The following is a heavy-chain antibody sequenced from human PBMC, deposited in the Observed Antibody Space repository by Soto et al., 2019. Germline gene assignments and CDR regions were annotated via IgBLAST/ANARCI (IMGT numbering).Heavy chain of an antibody. D-gene: IGHD5-18*01. CDR2: ISAYNGNT. J-gene: IGHJ5*02. CDR1: GYTFTSYG. V-gene: IGHV1-18*01. Sequence: ASVKVSCKASGYTFTSYGISWVRQAPGQGLKKMGWISAYNGNTNYAQKLQGRVTMTTDTSTSTAYMKLRSLRSDDTAVYYCARDALPIQLHWFDPWGQGTLVTVSS. CDR3: ARDALPIQLHWFDP.